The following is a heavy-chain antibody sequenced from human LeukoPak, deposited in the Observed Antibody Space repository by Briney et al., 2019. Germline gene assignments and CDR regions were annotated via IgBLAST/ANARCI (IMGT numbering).Heavy chain of an antibody. D-gene: IGHD3-16*01. Sequence: PGGSLRLSCEGSGYSFSSFWMHWVRQAPGEGLVSVSRLNEDGGITNYADFAKGRFTISRDNARNTLYLQMNSLSADDTAVYYCTRDIGGRSAYWGQGALVTVSS. CDR1: GYSFSSFW. J-gene: IGHJ4*02. CDR3: TRDIGGRSAY. CDR2: LNEDGGIT. V-gene: IGHV3-74*01.